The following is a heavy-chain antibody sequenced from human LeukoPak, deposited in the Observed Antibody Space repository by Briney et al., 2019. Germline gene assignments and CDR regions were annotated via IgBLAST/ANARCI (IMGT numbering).Heavy chain of an antibody. CDR3: ARGSYHDY. Sequence: GGSLRLSCAASGFIFNNYWMTWVRQAPGRGLEWVANIKEDGGETFYVDSVKGRFTISRDNAKNSLYLQMNSLRAEDTAVYYCARGSYHDYWGQGTLVTVSS. J-gene: IGHJ4*02. CDR2: IKEDGGET. D-gene: IGHD1-26*01. V-gene: IGHV3-7*04. CDR1: GFIFNNYW.